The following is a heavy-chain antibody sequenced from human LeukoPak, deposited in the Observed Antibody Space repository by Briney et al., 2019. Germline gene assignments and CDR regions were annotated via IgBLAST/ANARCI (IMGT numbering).Heavy chain of an antibody. J-gene: IGHJ5*02. CDR3: ARPLRVTMVRGAAFRASSDFDP. CDR1: GYTFTSYG. V-gene: IGHV1-18*01. Sequence: ASVKVSCKASGYTFTSYGISWVRQAPGQGLEWMGWISAYNGNTNYAQKLQGRVTMTRDTSISTAYMELSRLRYDDTAVYYCARPLRVTMVRGAAFRASSDFDPWGQGTLVTVSS. D-gene: IGHD3-10*01. CDR2: ISAYNGNT.